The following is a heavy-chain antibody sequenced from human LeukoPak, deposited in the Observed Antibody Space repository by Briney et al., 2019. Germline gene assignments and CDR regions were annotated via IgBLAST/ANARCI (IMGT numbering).Heavy chain of an antibody. J-gene: IGHJ4*02. D-gene: IGHD5-18*01. V-gene: IGHV1-46*01. CDR2: INPSGGST. Sequence: ASVKVSCKASGYTFTYYYIHWVRQAPGQGLEWMGIINPSGGSTSYAQKFQGRVTLTRDTSTSTVYMELSSLRSEETAVYYCARSPYTYGSLFYLDYWGQGTLVTVSS. CDR1: GYTFTYYY. CDR3: ARSPYTYGSLFYLDY.